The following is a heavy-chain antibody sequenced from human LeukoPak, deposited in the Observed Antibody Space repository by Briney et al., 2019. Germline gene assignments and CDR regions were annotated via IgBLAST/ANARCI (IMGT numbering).Heavy chain of an antibody. D-gene: IGHD1-20*01. V-gene: IGHV3-30*04. CDR1: GFTFSSYA. Sequence: GGSLRLSCAASGFTFSSYAMHWVRQAPGKGLEWVAVISYDGSNKYYADSVKGRFTISRDNSKNTLYLQMNSLRAEDTAVYYCAKDLITGTTFDYWGQGTLVTVSS. J-gene: IGHJ4*02. CDR2: ISYDGSNK. CDR3: AKDLITGTTFDY.